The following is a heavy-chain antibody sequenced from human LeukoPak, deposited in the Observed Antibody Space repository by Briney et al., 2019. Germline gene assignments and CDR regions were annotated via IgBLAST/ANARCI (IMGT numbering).Heavy chain of an antibody. J-gene: IGHJ4*02. CDR1: GFTFSSYW. CDR3: AREYCSGGSCLGDFDY. V-gene: IGHV3-74*01. D-gene: IGHD2-15*01. CDR2: INSDGSST. Sequence: GGSLRLSCAASGFTFSSYWMHWVRQAPGKGLVWVSRINSDGSSTSYADSVKGRFTISRDNAKNTLYLQMNSLRAEDTAMYYCAREYCSGGSCLGDFDYWGQGTLVTVSS.